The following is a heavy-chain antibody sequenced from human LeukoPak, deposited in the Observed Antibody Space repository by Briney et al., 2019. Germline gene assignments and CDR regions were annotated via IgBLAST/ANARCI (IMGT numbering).Heavy chain of an antibody. CDR1: GFTFSSYA. CDR3: ANQDGIPGDY. V-gene: IGHV3-30*18. Sequence: PGGSLRLSCAASGFTFSSYAMSWVRQAPGKGLEWVAVISYDGSNKYYADSVKGRFTISRDNSKNTLYLQMNSLRAEDTAVYYCANQDGIPGDYWGQGTLVTVSS. D-gene: IGHD5-24*01. CDR2: ISYDGSNK. J-gene: IGHJ4*02.